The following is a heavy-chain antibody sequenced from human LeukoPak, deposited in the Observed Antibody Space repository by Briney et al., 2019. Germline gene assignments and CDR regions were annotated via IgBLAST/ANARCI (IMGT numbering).Heavy chain of an antibody. CDR1: GFTFSSYA. D-gene: IGHD2-2*01. V-gene: IGHV3-23*01. CDR3: AKEGLSIVVVAAAPFDY. CDR2: ISGSGGNT. Sequence: PGGSLRLSCAASGFTFSSYAMSWVRQGPGKGLEWVSAISGSGGNTYYADSVKGRFTISRDNSKNTLYLQMNSLRAEDTAVYYCAKEGLSIVVVAAAPFDYWGQGTPGTVSS. J-gene: IGHJ4*02.